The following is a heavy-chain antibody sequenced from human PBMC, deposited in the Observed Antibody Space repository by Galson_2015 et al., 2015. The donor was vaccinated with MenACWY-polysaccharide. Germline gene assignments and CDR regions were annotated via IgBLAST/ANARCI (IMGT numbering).Heavy chain of an antibody. V-gene: IGHV3-74*01. CDR3: ARNDLLTGHSDWYFDL. D-gene: IGHD3-9*01. CDR2: INSDGSMT. CDR1: GFTFSRHW. J-gene: IGHJ2*01. Sequence: SLRLSCAASGFTFSRHWMHWVRQAPGKGLVWVSRINSDGSMTDHADSVKGRFAISRDNAKDSVFLQMNSLGVEDTAVYSCARNDLLTGHSDWYFDLWGRGTLVTVS.